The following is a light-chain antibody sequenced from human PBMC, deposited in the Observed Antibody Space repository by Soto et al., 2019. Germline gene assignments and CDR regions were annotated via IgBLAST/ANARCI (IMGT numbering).Light chain of an antibody. CDR3: QQVNSYPLT. Sequence: DIQVTQSPSTLSASVGDRVTITCRASQSISSSLACYHQKPGTAPKLLFYDASSLESGVPSRFSGSGSETDFTLTISSLQADDFATYYCQQVNSYPLTFGGGTKVDI. CDR1: QSISSS. J-gene: IGKJ4*01. CDR2: DAS. V-gene: IGKV1-5*01.